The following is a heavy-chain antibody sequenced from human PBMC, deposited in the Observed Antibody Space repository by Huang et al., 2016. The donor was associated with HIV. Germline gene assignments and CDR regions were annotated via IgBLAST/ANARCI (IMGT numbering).Heavy chain of an antibody. CDR2: MSQEGSNQ. CDR3: ARGGGFYDSSGYYHSAFDL. D-gene: IGHD3-22*01. CDR1: GFSFSAYA. Sequence: QVHLVESGGGVVQPGRSLRLSCVVSGFSFSAYAMHWVRQAPGKGLEWVAVMSQEGSNQFFSESVKGRFTISRDTSKNTLSLQMNTLTAEDTAVYYCARGGGFYDSSGYYHSAFDLWGQGTPVTVSS. V-gene: IGHV3-30*04. J-gene: IGHJ3*01.